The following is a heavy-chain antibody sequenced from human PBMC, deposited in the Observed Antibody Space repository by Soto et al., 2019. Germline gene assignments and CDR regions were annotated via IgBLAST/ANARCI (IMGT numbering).Heavy chain of an antibody. V-gene: IGHV3-21*01. CDR2: ISSSNNYI. CDR1: GFTCSSYS. D-gene: IGHD6-13*01. Sequence: EVQLVESGGGLVKPGGSLRLSCAASGFTCSSYSMNWVRQAPGKGLEWVSSISSSNNYIYYADSVKGRFTISRDNAKNSLYLQMNSLRAEDTAVYNCARTYISSWYTTFDIWGQGTMVTVSS. J-gene: IGHJ3*02. CDR3: ARTYISSWYTTFDI.